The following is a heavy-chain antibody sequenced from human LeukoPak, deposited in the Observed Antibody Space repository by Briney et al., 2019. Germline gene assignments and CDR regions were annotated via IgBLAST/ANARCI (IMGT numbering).Heavy chain of an antibody. J-gene: IGHJ6*03. CDR1: GGSFSGYY. D-gene: IGHD3-10*01. V-gene: IGHV4-34*01. Sequence: SETLSLTCAVYGGSFSGYYWSWIRQPPGKGLEWIGEINHSGSTNYNPSLKSRVTISVDTSKNQFSLKLSSVTAADTAVYYCARLARAMVRGVRSYYYYMDVWGKGTTVTISS. CDR2: INHSGST. CDR3: ARLARAMVRGVRSYYYYMDV.